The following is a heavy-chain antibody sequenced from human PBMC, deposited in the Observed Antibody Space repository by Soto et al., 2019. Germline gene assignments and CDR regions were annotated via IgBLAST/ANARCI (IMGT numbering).Heavy chain of an antibody. J-gene: IGHJ4*02. V-gene: IGHV1-69*13. CDR3: AREGRTYYDILTGYYPFDY. CDR2: IIPIFGTA. Sequence: SVKVSCKASGGTFSSYAISWVRQAPGQGPEWTGGIIPIFGTANYAQKFQGRVTITADESTSTAYMELSSLRSEDTAVYYCAREGRTYYDILTGYYPFDYWGQGTLVTVSS. CDR1: GGTFSSYA. D-gene: IGHD3-9*01.